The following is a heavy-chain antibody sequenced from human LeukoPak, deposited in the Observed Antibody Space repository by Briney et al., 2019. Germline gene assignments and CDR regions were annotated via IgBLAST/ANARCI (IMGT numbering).Heavy chain of an antibody. CDR2: IHDSGST. Sequence: SETLSLTCTVSGASISSGDYHWNWIRQPPGKGLEWIGFIHDSGSTYYNPSLKSRVSISRDMSKNQLSLMSSSVTAADTAVYYCARRVGIAAAGSYYFDYWGQGTLVTVSS. CDR1: GASISSGDYH. V-gene: IGHV4-30-4*01. D-gene: IGHD6-13*01. J-gene: IGHJ4*02. CDR3: ARRVGIAAAGSYYFDY.